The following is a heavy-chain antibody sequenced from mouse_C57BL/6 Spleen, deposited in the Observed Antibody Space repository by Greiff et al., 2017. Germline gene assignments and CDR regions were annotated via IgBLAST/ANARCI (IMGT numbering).Heavy chain of an antibody. V-gene: IGHV3-6*01. CDR1: GYSITSGYY. CDR3: ASKDSNYDAMDY. D-gene: IGHD2-5*01. J-gene: IGHJ4*01. CDR2: ISYDGSN. Sequence: DVKLQESGPGLVKPSQSLSLTCSVTGYSITSGYYWNWIRQFPGNKLEWMGYISYDGSNNYNPSLKNRISITRDTSKNQFFLKLNSVTTEDTATYYCASKDSNYDAMDYWGQGTSVTVSS.